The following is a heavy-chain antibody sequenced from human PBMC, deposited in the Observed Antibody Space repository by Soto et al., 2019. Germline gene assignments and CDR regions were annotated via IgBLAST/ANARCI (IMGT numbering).Heavy chain of an antibody. Sequence: EVQLLESGGGLVQPGGSLRLSCAASGFTFSSYAMSWVHQAPGKGLEWVSAISGSGGSTYYADSVKGRFTISRDNSKNTLYLQMNSLRAEDTAVYYCAKSGYPTNYYYYYMDVWGKGTTVTVSS. CDR3: AKSGYPTNYYYYYMDV. CDR2: ISGSGGST. J-gene: IGHJ6*03. D-gene: IGHD3-9*01. CDR1: GFTFSSYA. V-gene: IGHV3-23*01.